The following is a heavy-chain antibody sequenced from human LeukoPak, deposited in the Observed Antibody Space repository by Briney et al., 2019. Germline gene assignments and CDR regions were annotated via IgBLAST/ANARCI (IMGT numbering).Heavy chain of an antibody. Sequence: GGSLRLSCAASGFNFSSYWMHWVRQAPGKGLEWVARINSDGTDISYGDSVKDRFTISRDNAKNTLYLQMNSLRVEDTAVYYCARVGYYDSSNYYAYFQHWGQGTLVTVSS. V-gene: IGHV3-74*01. J-gene: IGHJ1*01. CDR1: GFNFSSYW. CDR2: INSDGTDI. CDR3: ARVGYYDSSNYYAYFQH. D-gene: IGHD3-22*01.